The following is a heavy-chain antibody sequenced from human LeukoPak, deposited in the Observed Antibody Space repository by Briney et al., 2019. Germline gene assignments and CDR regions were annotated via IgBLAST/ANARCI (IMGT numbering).Heavy chain of an antibody. V-gene: IGHV3-48*03. CDR1: GFTFSSYE. J-gene: IGHJ4*02. CDR2: ISSSGSTI. CDR3: ARDGNYYDSSGYPFDY. Sequence: GGSLRLSCAASGFTFSSYEMNWVRQAPGKGLEWVSYISSSGSTIYYADSVKGRFTISRDNAKNSLYLQMNSLRAEDTVVYYCARDGNYYDSSGYPFDYWGQGTLVTVSS. D-gene: IGHD3-22*01.